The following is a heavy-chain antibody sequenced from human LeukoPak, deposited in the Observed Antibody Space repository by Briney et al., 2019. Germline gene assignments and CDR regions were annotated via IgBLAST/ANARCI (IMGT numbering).Heavy chain of an antibody. J-gene: IGHJ5*02. D-gene: IGHD2-15*01. V-gene: IGHV1-2*02. CDR2: INPNSGGT. CDR3: ARAQFDCSGGSCYSEFYWFDP. Sequence: ASVKVSCKASGYTFTGYYMHWVRQAPGQGLEWMGWINPNSGGTNYAQKFQGRVTMTRDTSISTAYMELSRLRSDDTAVYYCARAQFDCSGGSCYSEFYWFDPWGQGTLVTVSS. CDR1: GYTFTGYY.